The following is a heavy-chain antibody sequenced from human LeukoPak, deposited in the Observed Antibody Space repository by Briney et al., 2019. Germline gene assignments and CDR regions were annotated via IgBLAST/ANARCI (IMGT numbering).Heavy chain of an antibody. CDR1: GGSISSFY. Sequence: PSETLSLTCTVSGGSISSFYWSWIRQPPGKGLEWIGYIYNSESTNYNPSLKSRVTMSIDTSKNQFSLKLTSVTAADTALYYCARDAHYSSSWYYYGMDVWGQGTTVTVSS. V-gene: IGHV4-59*12. CDR3: ARDAHYSSSWYYYGMDV. CDR2: IYNSEST. D-gene: IGHD6-13*01. J-gene: IGHJ6*02.